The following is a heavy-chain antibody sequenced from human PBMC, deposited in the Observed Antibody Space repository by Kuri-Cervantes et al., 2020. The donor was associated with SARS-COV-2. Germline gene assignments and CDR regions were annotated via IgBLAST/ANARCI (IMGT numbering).Heavy chain of an antibody. CDR3: ARGGATSVDY. Sequence: GESLKISCAASGFTFSSYAMHWVRQAPGKGLEWVAVISYDGSNKYYADSVKGRFTISRDNAKNSLYLQMNSLRAEDTAVYYCARGGATSVDYWGQGTLVTVSS. CDR2: ISYDGSNK. D-gene: IGHD1-26*01. CDR1: GFTFSSYA. J-gene: IGHJ4*02. V-gene: IGHV3-30-3*01.